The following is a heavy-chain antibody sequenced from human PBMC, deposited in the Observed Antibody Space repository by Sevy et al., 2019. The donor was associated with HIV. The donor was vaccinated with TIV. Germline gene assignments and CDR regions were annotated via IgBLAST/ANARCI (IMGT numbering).Heavy chain of an antibody. CDR3: ARGVRAYYYDSSGYYYSGGSAFDI. J-gene: IGHJ3*02. CDR2: MNPNSGNT. V-gene: IGHV1-8*01. D-gene: IGHD3-22*01. Sequence: ASVKVSCKASGYTFTSYDINWVRQATGQGLEWMGWMNPNSGNTGYAQKFQGRVTMTRNTSISTAYMELGSLGSEDTAVYYCARGVRAYYYDSSGYYYSGGSAFDIWGQGTMVTVSS. CDR1: GYTFTSYD.